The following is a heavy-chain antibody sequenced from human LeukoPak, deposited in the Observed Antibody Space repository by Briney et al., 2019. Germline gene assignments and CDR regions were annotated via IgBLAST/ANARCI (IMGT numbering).Heavy chain of an antibody. CDR2: ISYDGSNK. J-gene: IGHJ4*02. Sequence: AESLRLSCAASGFTFSSYAMHWVRQAPGKGLEWVAVISYDGSNKYYADSVKGRFTISRDNSKNTLYLQVNSLRAEDTAVYYCARGGYSSGWYTHPLADWGQGTLVTVSS. V-gene: IGHV3-30*04. CDR1: GFTFSSYA. CDR3: ARGGYSSGWYTHPLAD. D-gene: IGHD6-19*01.